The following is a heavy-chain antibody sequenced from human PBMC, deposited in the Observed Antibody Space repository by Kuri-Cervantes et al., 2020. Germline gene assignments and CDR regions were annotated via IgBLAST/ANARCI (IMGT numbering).Heavy chain of an antibody. CDR1: GVSMKTIKW. Sequence: ESLKISCVVSGVSMKTIKWWNWVRQTPGKGLEWIGEIFHSGSINYNPSLKSRVNISIDTSNNRFSLRLTSMSAADTALYYCARRSASGSYPFDLWGQGTLVTVSS. CDR3: ARRSASGSYPFDL. V-gene: IGHV4/OR15-8*01. D-gene: IGHD1-26*01. CDR2: IFHSGSI. J-gene: IGHJ4*01.